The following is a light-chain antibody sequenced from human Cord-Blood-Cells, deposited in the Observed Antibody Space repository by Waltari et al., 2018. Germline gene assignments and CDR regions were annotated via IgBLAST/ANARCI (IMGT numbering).Light chain of an antibody. CDR2: GAS. V-gene: IGKV3-20*01. J-gene: IGKJ2*01. CDR1: QSVSSSY. Sequence: EIVLTQSPGPLSLSPGEGATLSCRASQSVSSSYLAWYQQKPGQAPRLLIYGASSRATGIPDRFSGSGSGTDFTLTISRLEPEDFAVYYCQQYGSSPMYTFGQGTKLEIK. CDR3: QQYGSSPMYT.